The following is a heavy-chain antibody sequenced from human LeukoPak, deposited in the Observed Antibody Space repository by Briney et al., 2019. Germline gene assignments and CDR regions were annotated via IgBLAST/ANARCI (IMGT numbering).Heavy chain of an antibody. CDR2: INHSGST. J-gene: IGHJ5*02. CDR1: GESFSGYS. V-gene: IGHV4-34*01. Sequence: SETLSLTCVAYGESFSGYSWSWIRQPPGKGLEWIGEINHSGSTNYNPSLKSRVTISVDTSKNQFSLKLSSVTAADTAVYYCARAYYSKKSRFDPWGQGTLVTVSS. D-gene: IGHD4-4*01. CDR3: ARAYYSKKSRFDP.